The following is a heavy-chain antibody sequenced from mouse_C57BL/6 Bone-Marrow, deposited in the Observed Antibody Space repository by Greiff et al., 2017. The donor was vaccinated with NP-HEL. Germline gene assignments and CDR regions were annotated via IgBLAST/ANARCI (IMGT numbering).Heavy chain of an antibody. V-gene: IGHV5-4*01. Sequence: EVQLVESGGGLVKPGGSLKLSCAASGFTFSSYAMSLVRPTPEKRLAWVATIRDVGSYTYYPDNVKGRFTIARDNANSNVYLQMSNLKSEDTAMYYCARITTVVASNWYFDVWGTGTTVTVSS. D-gene: IGHD1-1*01. J-gene: IGHJ1*03. CDR1: GFTFSSYA. CDR2: IRDVGSYT. CDR3: ARITTVVASNWYFDV.